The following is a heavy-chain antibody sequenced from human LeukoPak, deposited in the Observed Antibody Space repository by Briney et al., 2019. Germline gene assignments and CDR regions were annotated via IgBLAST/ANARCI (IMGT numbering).Heavy chain of an antibody. Sequence: GGSLRLSCAASGFTFSTYGIHWVRQAPGKGLEWVSGISGSGGTTYYADSVKGRFTISRDNSKNTLYLQMNSLSAEDTAVYYCAKDRTYPTYYDILTGNDYWGQGTLVTVSS. D-gene: IGHD3-9*01. V-gene: IGHV3-23*01. CDR1: GFTFSTYG. CDR3: AKDRTYPTYYDILTGNDY. CDR2: ISGSGGTT. J-gene: IGHJ4*02.